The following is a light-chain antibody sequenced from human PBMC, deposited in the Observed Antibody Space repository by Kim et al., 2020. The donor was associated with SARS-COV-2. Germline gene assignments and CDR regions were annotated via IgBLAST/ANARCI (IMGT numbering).Light chain of an antibody. CDR3: QQYDSWPRT. V-gene: IGKV3-15*01. Sequence: VSPGERVTLSCRASESASINLAWYQQKPGQAPRLLISAASSRAPGIPGRFSGSGSGTEFTLTITSLQSEDFAVYYCQQYDSWPRTFGQGTKVDIK. CDR2: AAS. J-gene: IGKJ1*01. CDR1: ESASIN.